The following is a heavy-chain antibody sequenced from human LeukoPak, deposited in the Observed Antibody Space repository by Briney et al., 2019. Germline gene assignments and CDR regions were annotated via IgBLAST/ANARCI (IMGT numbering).Heavy chain of an antibody. D-gene: IGHD3-22*01. CDR3: AEVGPLNSGYSRGAFDI. CDR2: ISGSGGST. CDR1: GFTFSSYA. Sequence: HSGGSLRLSCAASGFTFSSYAMSWVRQAPGKGLEWVSAISGSGGSTYYADSVKGRFTISRDNSKNTLYLQMNSLRADDSAVYFCAEVGPLNSGYSRGAFDIWGQGTMVTVSS. J-gene: IGHJ3*02. V-gene: IGHV3-23*01.